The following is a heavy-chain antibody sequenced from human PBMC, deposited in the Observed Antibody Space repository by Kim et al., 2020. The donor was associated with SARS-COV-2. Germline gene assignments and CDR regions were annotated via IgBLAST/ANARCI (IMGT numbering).Heavy chain of an antibody. V-gene: IGHV1-2*02. Sequence: ASVKVSCKASGFTFTDFYIHWVRQAPGQGLEWMGRVDTKNGDTRYVRKYQGRVSMTRDTSTTTAYMELNSLTSDDTAAYYCARGGPAHEFDPWGQGTLVT. CDR1: GFTFTDFY. CDR2: VDTKNGDT. J-gene: IGHJ5*02. CDR3: ARGGPAHEFDP.